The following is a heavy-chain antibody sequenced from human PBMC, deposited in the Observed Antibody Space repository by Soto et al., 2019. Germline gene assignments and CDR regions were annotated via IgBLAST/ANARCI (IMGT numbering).Heavy chain of an antibody. Sequence: PGESLKISCKGSGYSFTSYWISWVRQMPWKGLEWMGRIDPSDSYTNYSPSFQGHVTISADKSISTAYLQWSSLKASDTAMYYCARQYIAAARYYYGMDVWGQGTTVTVSS. CDR2: IDPSDSYT. D-gene: IGHD6-13*01. J-gene: IGHJ6*02. V-gene: IGHV5-10-1*01. CDR1: GYSFTSYW. CDR3: ARQYIAAARYYYGMDV.